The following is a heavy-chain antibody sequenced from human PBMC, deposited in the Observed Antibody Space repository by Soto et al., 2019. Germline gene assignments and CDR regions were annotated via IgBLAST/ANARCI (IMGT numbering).Heavy chain of an antibody. V-gene: IGHV3-23*01. D-gene: IGHD2-15*01. Sequence: EVQVLESGGGLVQPGGSLRLSCAASGFTFSNYGMSWVRQAPGKGLLWVSSISGSGGRTYYADSVKGRFTISRDNSKNTLYLQTVSLRAEDTAFYYCAKSDCSGGSCYFPFDCWGQGTLVTVSS. CDR1: GFTFSNYG. CDR3: AKSDCSGGSCYFPFDC. J-gene: IGHJ4*02. CDR2: ISGSGGRT.